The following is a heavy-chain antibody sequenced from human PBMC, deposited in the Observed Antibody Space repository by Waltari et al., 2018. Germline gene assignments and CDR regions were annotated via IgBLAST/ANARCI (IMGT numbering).Heavy chain of an antibody. J-gene: IGHJ4*02. CDR1: GCPFRSTW. CDR3: ARLYNTGWYGIDY. Sequence: EVQLVESGGGLVQPGGSLRLSCVAPGCPFRSTWMSWVRQAPGKGLEWVANIKQDGSEKYSVDSVKGRFTISRDNAKNSLSLQMNSLRAEDTAVYFCARLYNTGWYGIDYWGQGTLVTVSS. V-gene: IGHV3-7*01. CDR2: IKQDGSEK. D-gene: IGHD6-19*01.